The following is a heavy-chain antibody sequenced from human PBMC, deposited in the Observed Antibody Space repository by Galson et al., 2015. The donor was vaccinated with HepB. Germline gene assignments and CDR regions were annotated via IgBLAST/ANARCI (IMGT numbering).Heavy chain of an antibody. Sequence: SLRLSCAASGFTFSSYGMNWVRQAPGKGLEWVAIIWYDGSNKYYADSVKGRFTISRDNSKNTLYLQMNSLRAEDTAVYYCARDGVEQQLVLYYYMDVWGKGTTVTVSS. J-gene: IGHJ6*03. CDR2: IWYDGSNK. CDR1: GFTFSSYG. V-gene: IGHV3-33*01. D-gene: IGHD6-13*01. CDR3: ARDGVEQQLVLYYYMDV.